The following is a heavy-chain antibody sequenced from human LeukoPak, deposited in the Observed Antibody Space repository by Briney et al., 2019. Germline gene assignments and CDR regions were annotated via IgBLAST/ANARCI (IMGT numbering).Heavy chain of an antibody. CDR3: ARERFTSYDY. CDR1: GFTVSTTY. J-gene: IGHJ4*02. Sequence: GGSRRLSCAASGFTVSTTYMSWVRQAPGKGLEWVSVMYRGGSTYYADSVKGRFTISRDNSKDILYLQMNSLRAEGTAVYYCARERFTSYDYWGQGTLVTVSS. CDR2: MYRGGST. D-gene: IGHD1-26*01. V-gene: IGHV3-53*01.